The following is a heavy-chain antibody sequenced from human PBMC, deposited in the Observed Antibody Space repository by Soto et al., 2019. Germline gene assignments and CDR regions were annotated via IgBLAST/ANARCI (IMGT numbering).Heavy chain of an antibody. CDR2: IHNNGES. CDR3: ARQPPATAAFDI. V-gene: IGHV4-59*08. D-gene: IGHD5-12*01. Sequence: QVQLQESGPGLVKPSETLSLTCTVSGGSISYSYWSWIRQSPGEGLEWIGYIHNNGESNYNPSLKSRVTMSVHTSKNQVSLNLTSVTAADTAVYYCARQPPATAAFDIWGQGTMVTVSS. J-gene: IGHJ3*02. CDR1: GGSISYSY.